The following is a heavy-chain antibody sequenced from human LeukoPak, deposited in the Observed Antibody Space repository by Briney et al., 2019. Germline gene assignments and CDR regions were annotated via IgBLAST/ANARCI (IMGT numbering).Heavy chain of an antibody. Sequence: SETLSLTCTVSGDSISQSNYYWGWLRQPPGKALEWLGSIYSSGSTYYDPPLKSRITVSADMSKNQFSLKLTSVTAADTAVYYCARDQMGMNWFDPWGQGTLVTVSS. J-gene: IGHJ5*02. V-gene: IGHV4-39*07. CDR3: ARDQMGMNWFDP. CDR2: IYSSGST. CDR1: GDSISQSNYY. D-gene: IGHD1-26*01.